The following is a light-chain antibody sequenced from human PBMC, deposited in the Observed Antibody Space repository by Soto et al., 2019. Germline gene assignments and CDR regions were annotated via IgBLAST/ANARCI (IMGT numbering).Light chain of an antibody. CDR1: NSNLGDNY. CDR3: GTWDSSLSAWV. J-gene: IGLJ3*02. CDR2: DNN. V-gene: IGLV1-51*01. Sequence: QSVLTQPPSVSAAPGQKVTISCSGSNSNLGDNYVSWYQQLPGTAPKVLIFDNNKRPSGIPDRFSGSKSGTSATLGITGLQTGDEADYYCGTWDSSLSAWVFGGGTKLTVL.